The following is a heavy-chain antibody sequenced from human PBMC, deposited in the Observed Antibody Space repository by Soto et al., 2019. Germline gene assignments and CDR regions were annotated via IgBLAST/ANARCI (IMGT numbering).Heavy chain of an antibody. D-gene: IGHD3-10*01. J-gene: IGHJ4*02. CDR1: GGAITGYY. CDR3: ARYGSGSYHFDY. V-gene: IGHV4-59*01. CDR2: IHYSGST. Sequence: PSETLSLTCTVSGGAITGYYWSWVLQPPGQGLEWIGFIHYSGSTKYNPSLESRATISVDTSKNQFSLNLRSVTAADTAVYYCARYGSGSYHFDYWGQGTLVTVSS.